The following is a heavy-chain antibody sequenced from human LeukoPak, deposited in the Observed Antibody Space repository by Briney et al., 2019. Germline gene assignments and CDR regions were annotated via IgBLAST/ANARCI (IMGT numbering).Heavy chain of an antibody. D-gene: IGHD3-22*01. CDR2: INAGNGNT. V-gene: IGHV1-3*01. CDR1: GYTFTSYA. J-gene: IGHJ4*02. Sequence: SVKASCKASGYTFTSYAMHWVRQAPGQRLEWMGWINAGNGNTKYSQKFQGRVTITRDTSASTAYMELSSLRSEDTAVYYCARDIHYYDSSGLDYWGQGTLVTVSS. CDR3: ARDIHYYDSSGLDY.